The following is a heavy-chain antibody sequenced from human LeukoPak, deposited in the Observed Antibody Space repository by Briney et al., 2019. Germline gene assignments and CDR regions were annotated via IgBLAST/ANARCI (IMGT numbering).Heavy chain of an antibody. D-gene: IGHD3-22*01. V-gene: IGHV4-59*01. CDR1: GGSISSYY. Sequence: SETLSLTCTVSGGSISSYYWSWIRQPPGKGLEWIGYIYYSGSTNYNPSPKSRVTISVDTSKNQFSLKLSSATAADTAVYYCARGSYYYDSSPDYWGQGTLVTVSS. CDR2: IYYSGST. J-gene: IGHJ4*02. CDR3: ARGSYYYDSSPDY.